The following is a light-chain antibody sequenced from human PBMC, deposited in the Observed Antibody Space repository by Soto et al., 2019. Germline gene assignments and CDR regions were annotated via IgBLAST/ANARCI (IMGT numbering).Light chain of an antibody. Sequence: QSVLTQSPSVSEAPRQRVTISCSGSSSNIGNNVVNWYQQLPGKAPKLLIYYDDLLPSGVSDRFSGSKSGTSASLAISGLQSEDEADYYCATWDDSLNVVIFGGGTKLTVL. CDR2: YDD. V-gene: IGLV1-36*01. J-gene: IGLJ2*01. CDR1: SSNIGNNV. CDR3: ATWDDSLNVVI.